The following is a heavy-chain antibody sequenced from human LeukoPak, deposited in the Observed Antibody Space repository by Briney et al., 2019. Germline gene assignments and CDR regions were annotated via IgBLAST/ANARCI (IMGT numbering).Heavy chain of an antibody. Sequence: GGSLRLSCAASGFTFSSYSMNWVRQAPGKGLEWVSSISSSSSYIYYADSVKGRFTISRDNAKNSLYLQMNSLRAEDTAVYYCARDREGSGWYRDYFDYWGQGTLVTVSS. D-gene: IGHD6-19*01. V-gene: IGHV3-21*01. J-gene: IGHJ4*02. CDR2: ISSSSSYI. CDR1: GFTFSSYS. CDR3: ARDREGSGWYRDYFDY.